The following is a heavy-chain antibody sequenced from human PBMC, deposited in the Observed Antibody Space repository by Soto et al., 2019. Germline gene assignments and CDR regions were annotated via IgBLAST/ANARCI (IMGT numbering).Heavy chain of an antibody. CDR2: IYYSGST. V-gene: IGHV4-59*08. Sequence: SETLSLTCTVSGGSISSYYWSWIRQPPGKGLERIGYIYYSGSTNYNPSLKSRVTVSVDTSKNQFSLKLSSVTAADTAVYYCASPRITIFGVVTGIDYWGQGTLVTVSS. CDR1: GGSISSYY. CDR3: ASPRITIFGVVTGIDY. D-gene: IGHD3-3*01. J-gene: IGHJ4*02.